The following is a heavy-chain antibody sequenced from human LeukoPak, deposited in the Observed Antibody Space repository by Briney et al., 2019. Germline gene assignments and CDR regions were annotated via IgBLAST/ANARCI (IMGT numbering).Heavy chain of an antibody. D-gene: IGHD3-10*01. V-gene: IGHV3-7*01. CDR2: IKQDGSEK. CDR1: GFTFSSYW. Sequence: GGSLRLSCAASGFTFSSYWMSWVRQAPGKGLEWVADIKQDGSEKYYLDSVSGRFIIAGENANNSLYLQMNGLRAEDTAVYYCAAYGSGSDWGCWFDPWGQGTLVTVSS. J-gene: IGHJ5*02. CDR3: AAYGSGSDWGCWFDP.